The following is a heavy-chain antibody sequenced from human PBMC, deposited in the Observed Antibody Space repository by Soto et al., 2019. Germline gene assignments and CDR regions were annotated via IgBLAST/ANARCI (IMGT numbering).Heavy chain of an antibody. CDR2: VIPIFGTA. CDR1: GGTFNSYA. J-gene: IGHJ6*02. D-gene: IGHD3-10*01. Sequence: QVQLVQSGAEVKKPGSSVKVSCKASGGTFNSYAISWVRQAPGQGLEWVGGVIPIFGTANYAQNFQGRVAITADKSTSAAYMQLRSLRSDDTAVYYCALWGFRDGNKAKNNYGIDVWGQGTMVTVSS. V-gene: IGHV1-69*06. CDR3: ALWGFRDGNKAKNNYGIDV.